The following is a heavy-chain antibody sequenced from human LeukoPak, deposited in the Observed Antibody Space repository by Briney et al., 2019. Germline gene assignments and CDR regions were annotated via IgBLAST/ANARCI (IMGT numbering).Heavy chain of an antibody. Sequence: SETLSLTCTISGGSISSYDWSWIRQPPGKGLEWIVYIYYSGSTNYNPSLKSRVTISVDTSKNQFSLNLSSVTAADTAVYYCARECREYNNSHKAHCYYMDVWGKGTTVTISS. V-gene: IGHV4-59*01. CDR2: IYYSGST. CDR1: GGSISSYD. D-gene: IGHD1-14*01. CDR3: ARECREYNNSHKAHCYYMDV. J-gene: IGHJ6*03.